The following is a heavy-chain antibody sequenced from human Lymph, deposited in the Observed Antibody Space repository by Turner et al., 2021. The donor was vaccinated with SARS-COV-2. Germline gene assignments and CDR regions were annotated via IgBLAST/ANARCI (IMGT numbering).Heavy chain of an antibody. D-gene: IGHD1-20*01. CDR3: ARDVTGPLGY. CDR2: SIPMLDIA. V-gene: IGHV1-69*10. Sequence: QVQLVQSGAEVKKPRSSVKVSCKASGGTFSSYAISWVRQAPGQGLEWMGGSIPMLDIANYAQNFQGRVTITADKSTSTAYMELSSLRSEDTAVYYCARDVTGPLGYWGQGTLVTVSS. J-gene: IGHJ4*02. CDR1: GGTFSSYA.